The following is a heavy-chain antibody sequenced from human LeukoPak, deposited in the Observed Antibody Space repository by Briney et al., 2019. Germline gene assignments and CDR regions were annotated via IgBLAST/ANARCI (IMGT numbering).Heavy chain of an antibody. V-gene: IGHV7-4-1*02. J-gene: IGHJ3*02. Sequence: ASVKVSCKASGYTFTSYAMNWVRQAPGQGLEWMGWINTNTGNPTYAQGFTGRFVFSLDTSVSTAYLQISSLKAEDTAVYYCAREGPQYYYDSSGILDIWGQGTMVTVSS. CDR1: GYTFTSYA. CDR2: INTNTGNP. CDR3: AREGPQYYYDSSGILDI. D-gene: IGHD3-22*01.